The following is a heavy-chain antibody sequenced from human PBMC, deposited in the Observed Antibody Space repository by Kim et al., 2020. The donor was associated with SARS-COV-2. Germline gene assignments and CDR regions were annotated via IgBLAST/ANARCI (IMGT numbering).Heavy chain of an antibody. J-gene: IGHJ4*02. V-gene: IGHV4-30-2*01. Sequence: YNNPSLKSRVTISVDRAKNQISLKLSSVTAADTAVYYCARAGGSNGVGYWGQGTLVTVSS. CDR3: ARAGGSNGVGY. D-gene: IGHD1-26*01.